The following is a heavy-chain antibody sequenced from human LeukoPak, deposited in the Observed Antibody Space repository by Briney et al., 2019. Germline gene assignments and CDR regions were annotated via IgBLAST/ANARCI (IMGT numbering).Heavy chain of an antibody. CDR3: ARGGTIFGVVIRGADDAFDI. V-gene: IGHV4-31*03. D-gene: IGHD3-3*01. CDR1: GGSISSGGYY. CDR2: IYYSGST. Sequence: SETLSLTCTVSGGSISSGGYYWSWIRQHPGKGLEWIGYIYYSGSTYYNPSLKSRVTISVDTSKNQFSLKLSSVTAADTAVYYCARGGTIFGVVIRGADDAFDIWGQGTMVTVSS. J-gene: IGHJ3*02.